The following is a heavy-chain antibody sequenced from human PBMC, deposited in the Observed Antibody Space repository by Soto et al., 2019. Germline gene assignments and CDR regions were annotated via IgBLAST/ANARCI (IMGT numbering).Heavy chain of an antibody. V-gene: IGHV1-69*13. CDR1: GGTFSSYA. CDR3: ARFPLPTYYYDSSGHIAPFDY. CDR2: IIPIFGTA. Sequence: GASVKVSCKASGGTFSSYAISWVRQAPGQGLEWMGGIIPIFGTANYAQKVQGRVTITADESTSTAYMELSSLRSEDTAVYYCARFPLPTYYYDSSGHIAPFDYWGQGTLVTVSS. J-gene: IGHJ4*02. D-gene: IGHD3-22*01.